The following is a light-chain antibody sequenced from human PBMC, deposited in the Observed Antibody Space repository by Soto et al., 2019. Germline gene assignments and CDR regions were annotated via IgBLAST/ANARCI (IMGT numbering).Light chain of an antibody. Sequence: DLRIPPSPATLSVSITAIVPITCRSSQTISSWLAWYQQKPGEAPKLLIYKASTLKSGVPSRFSGSGSGTEFTLTISSLQPDDFATYYCQHYNSYSAAFGPGTKVDIK. CDR2: KAS. CDR3: QHYNSYSAA. J-gene: IGKJ1*01. V-gene: IGKV1-5*03. CDR1: QTISSW.